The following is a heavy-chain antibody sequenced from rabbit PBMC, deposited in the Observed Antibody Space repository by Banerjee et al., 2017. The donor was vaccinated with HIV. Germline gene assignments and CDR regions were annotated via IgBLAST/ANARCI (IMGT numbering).Heavy chain of an antibody. Sequence: QSLEESGGDLVKPGASLTLTCTASGFSFSSNYWMCWVRQAPGKGLEWIGCINTGSSGSTYYASWVNGRFSISRSTSLNTVTLQMTSLTDADTATYFCARGDGAYAGYDGLWGPGTLVTVS. J-gene: IGHJ4*01. V-gene: IGHV1S40*01. CDR2: INTGSSGST. CDR1: GFSFSSNYW. CDR3: ARGDGAYAGYDGL. D-gene: IGHD7-1*01.